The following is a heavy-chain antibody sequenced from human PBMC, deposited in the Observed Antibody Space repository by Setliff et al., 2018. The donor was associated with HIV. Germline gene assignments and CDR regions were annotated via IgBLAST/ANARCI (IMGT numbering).Heavy chain of an antibody. J-gene: IGHJ4*01. CDR3: ARTRGYSYGTLAGFDY. V-gene: IGHV4-59*11. Sequence: SETLSLTCTVSGASIRSQYWSWIRKPPGKGLEWIGYISYSGSTNYNPSLESRVAMPVDTSKQQFSLEVSSVTAADTAVYYCARTRGYSYGTLAGFDYWGRGSLVTVSS. CDR2: ISYSGST. CDR1: GASIRSQY. D-gene: IGHD5-18*01.